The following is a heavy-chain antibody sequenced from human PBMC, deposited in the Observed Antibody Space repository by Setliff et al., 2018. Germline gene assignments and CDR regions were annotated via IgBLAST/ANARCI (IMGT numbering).Heavy chain of an antibody. Sequence: SETLSLTCAVYGGSFSGYYWSWIRQPPGKGLEWIGEIYHSGSTYYNPSLKSRVTISVDTSKNQFSLKLSSVTAADTAVYYCAGNNAHLEWLFAWFDPWGQGTLVTVSS. V-gene: IGHV4-34*01. D-gene: IGHD3-3*01. CDR1: GGSFSGYY. J-gene: IGHJ5*02. CDR3: AGNNAHLEWLFAWFDP. CDR2: IYHSGST.